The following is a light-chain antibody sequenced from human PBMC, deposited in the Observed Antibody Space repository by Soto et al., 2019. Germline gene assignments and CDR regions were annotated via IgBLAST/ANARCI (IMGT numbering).Light chain of an antibody. Sequence: EIVMTQSPASLSVSPGERTTLSCRASQSVSTILAWYQQKPGQAPRLLIYGASTRATGMPARFSGSGSGTEFTLTITSLQSEDFAVYFCRQYSNWPRTFGQGTKVDI. CDR1: QSVSTI. J-gene: IGKJ1*01. CDR2: GAS. V-gene: IGKV3-15*01. CDR3: RQYSNWPRT.